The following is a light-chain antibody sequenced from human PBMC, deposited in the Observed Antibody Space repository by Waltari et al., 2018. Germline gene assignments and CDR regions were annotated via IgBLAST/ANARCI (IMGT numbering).Light chain of an antibody. Sequence: DIVMTLTPLSLSVTPGQPASISCKSSQSLLHGDGKTYLSWYLHKSGQPPQLLLFEVSARCSGVPDRCSGSGSGTDFTLRISRVEAEDVGVYYCMQSIQSPLTFGGGTKVEIK. CDR2: EVS. J-gene: IGKJ4*01. CDR1: QSLLHGDGKTY. V-gene: IGKV2D-29*01. CDR3: MQSIQSPLT.